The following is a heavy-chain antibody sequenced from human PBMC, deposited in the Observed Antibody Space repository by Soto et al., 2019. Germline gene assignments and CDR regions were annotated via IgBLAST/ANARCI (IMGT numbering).Heavy chain of an antibody. CDR2: VPYDGSDK. J-gene: IGHJ4*02. V-gene: IGHV3-30*18. CDR3: AKASGSYYFDY. CDR1: GFSFSTYG. Sequence: GGSLRLSCAASGFSFSTYGMHWVRQAPGKGLEWVAVVPYDGSDKDYADSVKGRFTISRDNSKNTLFLQMNSLRADDTALYYCAKASGSYYFDYWGQGALVTVSS. D-gene: IGHD1-26*01.